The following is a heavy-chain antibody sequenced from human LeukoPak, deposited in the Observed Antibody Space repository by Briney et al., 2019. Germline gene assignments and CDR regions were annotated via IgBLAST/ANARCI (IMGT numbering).Heavy chain of an antibody. J-gene: IGHJ4*02. CDR1: GFTFSSYA. CDR3: AKVGIVGANRRNYFDY. CDR2: ISGSGGST. Sequence: GGSLRLSCAASGFTFSSYAMSWVRQAPGRGLEWVSAISGSGGSTYYADSVKGRFTISRDNSKNTLYLQMNSLGAEDTAVYYCAKVGIVGANRRNYFDYWGQGTLVTVSS. D-gene: IGHD1-26*01. V-gene: IGHV3-23*01.